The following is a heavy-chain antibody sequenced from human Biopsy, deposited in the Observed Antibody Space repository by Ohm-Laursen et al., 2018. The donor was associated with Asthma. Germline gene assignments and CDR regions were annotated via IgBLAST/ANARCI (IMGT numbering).Heavy chain of an antibody. V-gene: IGHV3-9*01. J-gene: IGHJ4*01. CDR1: GFSFDDCA. CDR3: AKSADYYDSTDYLDF. Sequence: LSCAASGFSFDDCAMHWVRQAPGKGPEWVSSISWNSGNIDYADSVKGRFTISRGNAKNSLYLQMQSLRPEDTAFYYCAKSADYYDSTDYLDFWGRGTLVTVSS. D-gene: IGHD3-22*01. CDR2: ISWNSGNI.